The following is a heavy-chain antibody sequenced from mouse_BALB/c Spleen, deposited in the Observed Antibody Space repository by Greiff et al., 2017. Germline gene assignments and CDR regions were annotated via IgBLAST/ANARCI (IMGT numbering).Heavy chain of an antibody. CDR2: INPYNDGT. CDR1: GYTFTSYV. J-gene: IGHJ2*01. D-gene: IGHD4-1*01. Sequence: VHVKQSGPELVKPGASVKMSCKASGYTFTSYVMHWVKQKPGHGLEWIGYINPYNDGTKYNEKFKGKATLTSDKSSSTAYMELSSLTSEDSAVYYCARDGTNFDYWGQGTTLTVSS. V-gene: IGHV1-14*01. CDR3: ARDGTNFDY.